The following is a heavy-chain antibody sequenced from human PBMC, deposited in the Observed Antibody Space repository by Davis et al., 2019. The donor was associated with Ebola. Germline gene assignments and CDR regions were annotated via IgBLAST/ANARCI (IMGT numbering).Heavy chain of an antibody. CDR2: IKSKTDGGTT. J-gene: IGHJ6*02. V-gene: IGHV3-15*07. CDR1: GFTFSNAW. Sequence: GGSLRLSCAASGFTFSNAWMNWVRQAPGKGLEWVGRIKSKTDGGTTDYAAPVKGRFTISRDDSKNTLYLQMNSLKTEDTAVYYCTTAGDQTPYYYYYYGMDVWGQGTTVTVSS. CDR3: TTAGDQTPYYYYYYGMDV. D-gene: IGHD3-16*01.